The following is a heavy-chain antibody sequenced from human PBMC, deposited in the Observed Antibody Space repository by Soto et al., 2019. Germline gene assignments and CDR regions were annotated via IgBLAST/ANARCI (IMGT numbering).Heavy chain of an antibody. Sequence: SETLSLTCTVSNGSVSSGSYFWSWIRQHPGKGLQWIGYIYYSGNTYYNPSLKSRVTISVDTSKNHFSLKLSSVTAADTAVYYCARAQLATHRCDYWGQGTLVTVSS. CDR3: ARAQLATHRCDY. CDR2: IYYSGNT. D-gene: IGHD1-1*01. CDR1: NGSVSSGSYF. V-gene: IGHV4-31*03. J-gene: IGHJ4*02.